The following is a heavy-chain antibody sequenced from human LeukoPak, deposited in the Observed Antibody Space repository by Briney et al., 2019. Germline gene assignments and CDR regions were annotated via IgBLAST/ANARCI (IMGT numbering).Heavy chain of an antibody. CDR3: ARGRYSSSWYQKNYYYYMDV. J-gene: IGHJ6*03. CDR2: INHSGST. CDR1: GGSFSGYY. D-gene: IGHD6-13*01. V-gene: IGHV4-34*01. Sequence: RTSETLSLTCAVYGGSFSGYYWSWIRQPPGKGLEWIGEINHSGSTNYNPSLKSRVTISVDTSKNQFSLKLSSVTAADTAVYYCARGRYSSSWYQKNYYYYMDVWGKGTTVTISS.